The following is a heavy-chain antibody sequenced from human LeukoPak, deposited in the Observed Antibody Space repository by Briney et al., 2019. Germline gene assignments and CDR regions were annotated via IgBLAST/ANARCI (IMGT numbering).Heavy chain of an antibody. V-gene: IGHV4-59*02. Sequence: PSETLSLTCTVSGGSVSSHYWSWIRQPPGKGLEWIGHLYYSGSTSYNPSLKSRVTISVDMSKTQFSLRLTSVNAADTAVYYCARGPIGYDYVWGSWFDSWGQGTLVTVSS. D-gene: IGHD3-16*01. CDR2: LYYSGST. CDR1: GGSVSSHY. CDR3: ARGPIGYDYVWGSWFDS. J-gene: IGHJ5*01.